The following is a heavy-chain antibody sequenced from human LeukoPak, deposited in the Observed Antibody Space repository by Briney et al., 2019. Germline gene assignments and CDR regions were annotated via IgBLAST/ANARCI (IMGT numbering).Heavy chain of an antibody. J-gene: IGHJ1*01. CDR1: GFTFSSYG. CDR3: ARDIGGSYRVLQH. CDR2: IWYDGSNK. D-gene: IGHD1-26*01. Sequence: GGSLRLSCAASGFTFSSYGMHWVRQAPGKGLEWVAVIWYDGSNKYYADSVKGRFTISRDNSKNTLYLQMNSLRAEDTAVYYCARDIGGSYRVLQHWGQGTLVTVSS. V-gene: IGHV3-33*08.